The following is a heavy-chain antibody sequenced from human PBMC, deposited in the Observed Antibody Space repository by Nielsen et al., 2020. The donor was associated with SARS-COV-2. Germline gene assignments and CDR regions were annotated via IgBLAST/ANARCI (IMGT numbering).Heavy chain of an antibody. CDR1: GGTFSSYA. J-gene: IGHJ6*02. CDR3: ARDGAGSAMLEYYYYGMDV. CDR2: IIPIFGTA. V-gene: IGHV1-69*13. Sequence: SSVKVSCKASGGTFSSYAISWVRQAPGQGLEWMGGIIPIFGTANYAQKFQGRVTITADESTSTAYMELSSLRSEDTAVYYCARDGAGSAMLEYYYYGMDVWGQGTTVTVSS. D-gene: IGHD2-2*01.